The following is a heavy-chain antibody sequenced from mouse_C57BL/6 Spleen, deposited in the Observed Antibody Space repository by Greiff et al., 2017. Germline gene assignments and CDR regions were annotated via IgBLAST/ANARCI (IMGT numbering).Heavy chain of an antibody. D-gene: IGHD2-4*01. V-gene: IGHV1-59*01. CDR2: IDPSDSYT. CDR3: AAGLRRDYAMDY. J-gene: IGHJ4*01. CDR1: GYTFTSYW. Sequence: QVQLQQPGAELVRPGTSVKLSCKASGYTFTSYWMHWVKQRPGQGLEWIGVIDPSDSYTNYNQQFKGKATLTVDTSSSTAYMQLSSLTSEDSAVYYCAAGLRRDYAMDYWGQGTSVTVSS.